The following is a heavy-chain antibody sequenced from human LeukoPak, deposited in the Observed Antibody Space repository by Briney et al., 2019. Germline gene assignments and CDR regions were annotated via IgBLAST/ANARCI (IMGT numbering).Heavy chain of an antibody. CDR2: INQDGGEE. CDR1: GINLNTYW. CDR3: TTFYTRLTDY. J-gene: IGHJ4*02. Sequence: GGSLRLSCAASGINLNTYWISWVRQAPGKGLEWLATINQDGGEEYYVDSVKGRFAISRDNAKNSLFLQMNSLRVEDTAVYYCTTFYTRLTDYWGQGTLVTVSS. V-gene: IGHV3-7*05. D-gene: IGHD2/OR15-2a*01.